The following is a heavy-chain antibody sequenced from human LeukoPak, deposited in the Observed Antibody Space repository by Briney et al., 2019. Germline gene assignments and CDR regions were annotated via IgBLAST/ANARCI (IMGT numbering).Heavy chain of an antibody. CDR2: IYTSGKT. Sequence: SETLSLTCTVSGGSISNFYWSWIRQPAGKGLEWIGRIYTSGKTNYNSSLKSRVTMSIDTSNNQFSLRLSSVTAADTAVYYCARDLPSYYFDSGSMFDPWGQGILVTVSS. D-gene: IGHD3-10*01. CDR3: ARDLPSYYFDSGSMFDP. J-gene: IGHJ5*02. CDR1: GGSISNFY. V-gene: IGHV4-4*07.